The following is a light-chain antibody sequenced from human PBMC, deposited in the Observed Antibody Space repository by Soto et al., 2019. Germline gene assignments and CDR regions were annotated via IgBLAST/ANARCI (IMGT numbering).Light chain of an antibody. V-gene: IGKV1-33*01. CDR2: DAS. CDR3: QQYDNLVIT. J-gene: IGKJ4*01. Sequence: DIQMTQSPSSLSSSVGDRVTITCQASQDITNYLNWYQHKPGKAPKLLIYDASNLETGVPSRFSGSGYGTDFTFTISSLQPEDIATYDCQQYDNLVITFGGGTKV. CDR1: QDITNY.